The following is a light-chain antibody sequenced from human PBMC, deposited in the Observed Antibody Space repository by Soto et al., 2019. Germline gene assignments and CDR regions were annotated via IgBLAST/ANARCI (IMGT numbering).Light chain of an antibody. Sequence: EIVLTQSPGTLSLSPGERATLSCRASQSVSNNYLAWYQQKPGQAPRLLIYGASNRATGIPDRFIGSGSGTDFTLTISRLEPEDFSVYYCQQYCSSGTFGQGTKVEIK. J-gene: IGKJ1*01. V-gene: IGKV3-20*01. CDR1: QSVSNNY. CDR2: GAS. CDR3: QQYCSSGT.